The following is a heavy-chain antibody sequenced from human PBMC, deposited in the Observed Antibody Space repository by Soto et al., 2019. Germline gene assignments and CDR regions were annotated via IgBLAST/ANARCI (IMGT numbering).Heavy chain of an antibody. Sequence: PVKVSCKASGYTFTSYGISWVRQAPGQGLEWMGWISAYNGNTNYAQKRQGRVTMTTDTSTRAAYMGLRRLRSDETAVDYSGGDGARGAAAGLEVWGKGSTVTISS. CDR2: ISAYNGNT. V-gene: IGHV1-18*01. CDR1: GYTFTSYG. J-gene: IGHJ6*01. D-gene: IGHD6-13*01. CDR3: GGDGARGAAAGLEV.